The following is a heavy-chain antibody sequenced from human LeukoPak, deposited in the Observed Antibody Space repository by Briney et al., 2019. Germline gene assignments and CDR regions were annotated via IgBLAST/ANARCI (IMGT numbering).Heavy chain of an antibody. CDR2: ITHEGGDA. CDR3: ARVLTYFDL. J-gene: IGHJ5*01. V-gene: IGHV3-74*01. Sequence: GGSLRLSCAGSGLTFSAHWMHWVRQGPGKGLVWVARITHEGGDANYADSVKGRFTISRDNANKVLYLEMNSLTADDTGVYYCARVLTYFDLWGQGTLVTVSS. CDR1: GLTFSAHW.